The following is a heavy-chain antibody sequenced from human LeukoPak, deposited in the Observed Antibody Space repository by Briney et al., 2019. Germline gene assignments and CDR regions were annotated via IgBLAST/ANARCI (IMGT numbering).Heavy chain of an antibody. Sequence: GGSLRLSCAASGFTFSSYGMHWVRQAPGKGLEWVAFIRYDGSNKYYADSVKGRFTISRDNSKNTLYLQMNSLRAEDTAVYYCASLAPIFYSGSYAGIDYWGQGTLVTVSS. D-gene: IGHD1-26*01. CDR3: ASLAPIFYSGSYAGIDY. J-gene: IGHJ4*02. CDR2: IRYDGSNK. CDR1: GFTFSSYG. V-gene: IGHV3-30*02.